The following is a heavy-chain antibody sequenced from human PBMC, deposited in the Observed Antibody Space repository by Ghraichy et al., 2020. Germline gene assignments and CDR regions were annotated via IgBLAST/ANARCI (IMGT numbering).Heavy chain of an antibody. D-gene: IGHD1-26*01. Sequence: ASVKVSCKASGYTFSTYGITWVRQAPGQGLEWMGWISAYNGNTNYAQKVQGRATMTTDTPTNTAYMEVRSLRSDDTAVYYCARDRGSWELAARDASDIWGQGTMVTVSS. J-gene: IGHJ3*02. V-gene: IGHV1-18*01. CDR3: ARDRGSWELAARDASDI. CDR2: ISAYNGNT. CDR1: GYTFSTYG.